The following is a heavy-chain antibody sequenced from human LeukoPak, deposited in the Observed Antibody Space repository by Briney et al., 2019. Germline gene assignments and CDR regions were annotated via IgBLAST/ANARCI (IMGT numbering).Heavy chain of an antibody. J-gene: IGHJ4*02. D-gene: IGHD1-14*01. CDR1: GFAFRSYG. V-gene: IGHV3-30*18. Sequence: GGSLRLSCAVSGFAFRSYGMHWGRRAPGKGLEWLAVISYDGSIKYYGDSVKGRFTISRDNSKNTPNRQMNSLRPEDTAVYYCAKDTGVKLRLGGTHGFDYWGQGTLVTVSS. CDR2: ISYDGSIK. CDR3: AKDTGVKLRLGGTHGFDY.